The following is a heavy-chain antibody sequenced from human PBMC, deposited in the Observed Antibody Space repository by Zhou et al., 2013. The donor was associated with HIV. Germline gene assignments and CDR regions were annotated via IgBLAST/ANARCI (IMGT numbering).Heavy chain of an antibody. J-gene: IGHJ6*02. V-gene: IGHV1-8*03. D-gene: IGHD3-9*01. CDR3: ARDHDILTGPYYGMDV. CDR2: MNPNSGNT. Sequence: QVQLVQSGAEVKKPGSSVKVSCKTSGYTFTTYDINWVRQATGQGLEWMGWMNPNSGNTGYAQKFQGRVTITRNTSISTAYMELSSLRSDDTAVYYCARDHDILTGPYYGMDVWGQGTTVTVSS. CDR1: GYTFTTYD.